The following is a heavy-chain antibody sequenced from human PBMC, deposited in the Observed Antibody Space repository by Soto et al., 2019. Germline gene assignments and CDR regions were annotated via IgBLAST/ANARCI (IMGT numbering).Heavy chain of an antibody. CDR1: GFTFSDWY. CDR3: ARGHYGLDV. V-gene: IGHV3-11*06. Sequence: PGGSLRLSCAASGFTFSDWYMSWIRQAPGNGLEWVSYISPTGTNADYADSVKGRFTISRDNGRNSLYLQMNGLRAEDTAVYYCARGHYGLDVWGQGTTVTVSS. J-gene: IGHJ6*02. CDR2: ISPTGTNA.